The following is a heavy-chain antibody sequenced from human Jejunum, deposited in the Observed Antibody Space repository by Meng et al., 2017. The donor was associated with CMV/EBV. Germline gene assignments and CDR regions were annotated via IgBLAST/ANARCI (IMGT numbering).Heavy chain of an antibody. D-gene: IGHD6-13*01. Sequence: QLQQYGPRLGKPPQTPSLTCAISGDSVSSIGAIWNWIRQSPSRGLEWLGKTYYRSKWYNDYAPSVKSRITVKPDTSKNQFSLQLNSVTPEDTAVYYCARENGYERYFDFWGRGTLVTVSS. CDR1: GDSVSSIGAI. J-gene: IGHJ2*01. V-gene: IGHV6-1*01. CDR3: ARENGYERYFDF. CDR2: TYYRSKWYN.